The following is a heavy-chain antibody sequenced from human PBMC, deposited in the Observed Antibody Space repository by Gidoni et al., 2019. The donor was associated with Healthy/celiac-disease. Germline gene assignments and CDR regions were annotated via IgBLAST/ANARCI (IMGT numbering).Heavy chain of an antibody. V-gene: IGHV4-59*01. CDR2: IYYSGST. Sequence: QVQLQESGPGLVKPSETLSITCTVSVGSISSYYWSWIRQPPGKGLEWIGYIYYSGSTNYNPSLKSRVTISVDTSKNQFSLKLSSVTAADTAVYYCARYSSSSVYFDYWGQGTLVTVSS. CDR3: ARYSSSSVYFDY. J-gene: IGHJ4*02. D-gene: IGHD6-6*01. CDR1: VGSISSYY.